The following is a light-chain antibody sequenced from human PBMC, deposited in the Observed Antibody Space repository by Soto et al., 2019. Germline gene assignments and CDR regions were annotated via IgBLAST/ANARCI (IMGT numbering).Light chain of an antibody. Sequence: DIQMTQSPSSLSASVGDRVTLTCRASHTIATYLNWYQQKAGKVPEVLIYGASTLQVGVPSRFTGSGYGTDFTRTINNVQPEDFATYYCQQFYYYAHTVGQGTKLEVK. CDR2: GAS. CDR3: QQFYYYAHT. V-gene: IGKV1-39*01. J-gene: IGKJ2*01. CDR1: HTIATY.